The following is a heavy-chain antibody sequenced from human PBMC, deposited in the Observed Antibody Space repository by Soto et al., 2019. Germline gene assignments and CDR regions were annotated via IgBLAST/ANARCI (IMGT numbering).Heavy chain of an antibody. CDR1: GFTFTSSA. J-gene: IGHJ6*02. Sequence: SVKVSCKASGFTFTSSAVQWVRQARGQRLEWIGWIVVGSGNTNYAQKFQERVTITRDMSTSTAYMELSSLRSEDTAVYYCAADSHYEFWRGSLGYYYYGRDVWGPGTKATVYS. V-gene: IGHV1-58*01. CDR3: AADSHYEFWRGSLGYYYYGRDV. CDR2: IVVGSGNT. D-gene: IGHD3-3*01.